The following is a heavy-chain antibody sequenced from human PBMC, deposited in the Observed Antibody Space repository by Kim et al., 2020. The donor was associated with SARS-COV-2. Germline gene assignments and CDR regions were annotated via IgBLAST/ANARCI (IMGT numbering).Heavy chain of an antibody. V-gene: IGHV4-34*01. J-gene: IGHJ4*02. CDR2: INHSGST. D-gene: IGHD3-16*01. CDR1: GGSFSGYY. Sequence: SETLSLTCAVYGGSFSGYYWSWIRQPPGKGLEWIGEINHSGSTNYNPSLKSRVTISVDTSKNQFSLKLSSVTAADTAVYYCARGRGVLDYWGQGTLGTLSS. CDR3: ARGRGVLDY.